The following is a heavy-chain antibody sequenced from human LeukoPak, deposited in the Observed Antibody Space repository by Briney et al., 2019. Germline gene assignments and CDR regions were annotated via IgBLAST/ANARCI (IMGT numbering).Heavy chain of an antibody. V-gene: IGHV4-34*01. CDR1: GGSFSGYY. CDR2: INHSGST. J-gene: IGHJ4*02. D-gene: IGHD3-22*01. Sequence: PSETLSLTCAVYGGSFSGYYWSWIRQSPGKGLEWIGEINHSGSTNYNPSLKSRVTISVDTSKNQFSLKLSSVTAADTAVYYCARGLPDYYDSSGYYLYYFDYWGQGTLVTVSS. CDR3: ARGLPDYYDSSGYYLYYFDY.